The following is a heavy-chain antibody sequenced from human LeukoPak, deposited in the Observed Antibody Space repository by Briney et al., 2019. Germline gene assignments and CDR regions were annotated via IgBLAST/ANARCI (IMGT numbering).Heavy chain of an antibody. D-gene: IGHD4-11*01. CDR3: ARGKVTTSFPNDAFDI. V-gene: IGHV4-38-2*02. J-gene: IGHJ3*02. CDR2: IYHSGST. CDR1: GYSISSGYY. Sequence: SETLSLTCTVSGYSISSGYYWGWIRQPPGKGLEWIGSIYHSGSTYYNPSLKSRVTISVDTSKNQFSLKLSSVTAADTAVYYCARGKVTTSFPNDAFDIWGQGTMVTVSS.